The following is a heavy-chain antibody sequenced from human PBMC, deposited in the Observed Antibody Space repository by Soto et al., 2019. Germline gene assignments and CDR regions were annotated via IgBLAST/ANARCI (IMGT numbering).Heavy chain of an antibody. Sequence: GGSLRLSCAASGFTLSSSWMHWVRQAPGKGLVWVSRINSDGSITSYADSVKGRFTISRDNAQNTLYLQMNSLRAEDTAVYYCARVEVSTGTVYWGQGTLVTVSS. CDR2: INSDGSIT. CDR1: GFTLSSSW. CDR3: ARVEVSTGTVY. J-gene: IGHJ4*02. D-gene: IGHD1-1*01. V-gene: IGHV3-74*01.